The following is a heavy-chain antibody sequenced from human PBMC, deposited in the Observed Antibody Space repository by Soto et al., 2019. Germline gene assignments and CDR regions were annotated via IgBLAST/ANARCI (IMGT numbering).Heavy chain of an antibody. J-gene: IGHJ5*02. V-gene: IGHV1-18*01. CDR2: ISAYADTP. CDR3: ARVITGVEAWFEP. D-gene: IGHD1-20*01. Sequence: ASVKVSCKASGYTFTNFGVTWVRRAPGQGLEWMGWISAYADTPNYAQKFQGRVTVTIDTSTSTAYMDLRSLTSDDTAVYYCARVITGVEAWFEPWGQGTLVIVSS. CDR1: GYTFTNFG.